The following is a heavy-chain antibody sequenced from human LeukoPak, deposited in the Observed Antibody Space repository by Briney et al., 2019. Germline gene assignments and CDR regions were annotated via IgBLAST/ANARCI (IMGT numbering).Heavy chain of an antibody. D-gene: IGHD6-13*01. CDR3: ARDPRKSSSWYWDY. V-gene: IGHV3-21*01. CDR1: GFTFSSTS. J-gene: IGHJ4*02. CDR2: ISGSGSYI. Sequence: PGGSLRLSCAASGFTFSSTSMNWVRQAPGKGLEWLSPISGSGSYIYYIDSVKGRFTISRDNAKNSLYLQMNSLRAEDTAVYFCARDPRKSSSWYWDYWGQGTLVTVSS.